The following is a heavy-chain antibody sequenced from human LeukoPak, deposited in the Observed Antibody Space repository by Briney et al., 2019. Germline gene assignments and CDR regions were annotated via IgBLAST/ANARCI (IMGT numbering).Heavy chain of an antibody. CDR2: ISGGGETT. CDR1: KFTFSKYW. V-gene: IGHV3-23*01. D-gene: IGHD4-17*01. J-gene: IGHJ4*02. CDR3: ARDYADYVGYFFFDY. Sequence: GGSLRLSCAASKFTFSKYWMNWVRQAPGKGLEWVSSISGGGETTYYADSAKGRFTISRDNSQNTLYLQMNSLRAEDTAVYYCARDYADYVGYFFFDYWGQGTLVTVSS.